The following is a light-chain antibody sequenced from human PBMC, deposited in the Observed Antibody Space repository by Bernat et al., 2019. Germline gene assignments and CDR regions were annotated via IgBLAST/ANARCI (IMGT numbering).Light chain of an antibody. CDR3: CSYASSDTYV. Sequence: QSTLTQPASVSGSPGQSITISCSGASSDVGGYNLVSWYQQHPGKAPKLVIYEVTKRPAGVSDRFSGSKSGSTASLTISGLQAEDESHYYCCSYASSDTYVFGSGTRVTVL. CDR1: SSDVGGYNL. J-gene: IGLJ1*01. V-gene: IGLV2-23*02. CDR2: EVT.